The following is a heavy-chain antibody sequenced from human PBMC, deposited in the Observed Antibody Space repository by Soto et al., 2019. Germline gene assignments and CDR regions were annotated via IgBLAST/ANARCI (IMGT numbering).Heavy chain of an antibody. CDR1: GYTLTELS. D-gene: IGHD3-22*01. V-gene: IGHV1-24*01. CDR3: ATEHYDSSGYYKKFDY. CDR2: FDPEDGET. J-gene: IGHJ4*02. Sequence: ASVKVSCKVSGYTLTELSMHWVRQAPGKGLEWMGGFDPEDGETIYAQKFQGRVTMTEDTSTDTAYMELSSLRSEDTAVYYCATEHYDSSGYYKKFDYWGQGTLVTVSS.